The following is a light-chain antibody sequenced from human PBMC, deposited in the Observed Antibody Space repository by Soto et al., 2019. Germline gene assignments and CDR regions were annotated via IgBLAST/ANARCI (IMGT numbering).Light chain of an antibody. Sequence: QSALTQPASVSGSPGQSITISCTGTSSDVGGYNYVSWYQQHPGKAPKLMIYDVSNRPSGVSNRFSGSKSGNTASLTISGLQAEGEADYYCSSYTSSSLLFGGGTKLTVL. CDR3: SSYTSSSLL. J-gene: IGLJ2*01. V-gene: IGLV2-14*01. CDR2: DVS. CDR1: SSDVGGYNY.